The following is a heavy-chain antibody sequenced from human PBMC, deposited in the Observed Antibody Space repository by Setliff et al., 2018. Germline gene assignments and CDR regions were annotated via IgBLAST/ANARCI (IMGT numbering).Heavy chain of an antibody. CDR3: ARAYYDSSGYYPLVY. J-gene: IGHJ4*02. D-gene: IGHD3-22*01. CDR1: GFSLSTSGVG. V-gene: IGHV2-26*01. CDR2: IFSNDEK. Sequence: SGPTLVNPTQTLTLTCTFSGFSLSTSGVGVGWIRQPPGKALEWLAHIFSNDEKSYSTSLKSRLTISKDTSKSQVVLTMTNMDPVDTATYYCARAYYDSSGYYPLVYWGQGTLVTVSS.